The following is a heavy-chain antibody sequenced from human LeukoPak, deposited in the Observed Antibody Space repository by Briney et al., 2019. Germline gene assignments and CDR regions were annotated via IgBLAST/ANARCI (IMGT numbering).Heavy chain of an antibody. CDR3: AKSGGGDLRTGYYTGWFDP. D-gene: IGHD3/OR15-3a*01. Sequence: SETLSLTCSVSGGPISNFYCSWIRQSPGKGLEWIGYISNSGDSKYSPSLKGRVTMSVDTSKKHFSLKLSSVTAADTAVYYCAKSGGGDLRTGYYTGWFDPWGQGTLVTV. J-gene: IGHJ5*02. CDR1: GGPISNFY. CDR2: ISNSGDS. V-gene: IGHV4-59*01.